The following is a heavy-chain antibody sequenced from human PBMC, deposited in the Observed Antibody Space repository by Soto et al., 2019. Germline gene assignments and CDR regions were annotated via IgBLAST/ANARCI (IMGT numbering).Heavy chain of an antibody. J-gene: IGHJ6*02. CDR1: GYTFTTYA. D-gene: IGHD3-22*01. Sequence: QVQLVQSGAEEKRPGASVKVSCKASGYTFTTYAMNWVRQAHGQRLEWMGWINVGNGNTKYSQKCQGRVTITRDTSASTAYMELSSLRSEDTAVYYCAREGYDSSGFTYYYYGMDGWGQGTTVTFSS. CDR2: INVGNGNT. V-gene: IGHV1-3*05. CDR3: AREGYDSSGFTYYYYGMDG.